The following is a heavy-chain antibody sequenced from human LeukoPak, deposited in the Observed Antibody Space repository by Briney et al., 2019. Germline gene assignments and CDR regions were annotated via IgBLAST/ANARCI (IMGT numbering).Heavy chain of an antibody. CDR2: ITGSGCST. CDR3: ATRLFYSSVWYGIDY. J-gene: IGHJ4*02. D-gene: IGHD6-19*01. Sequence: PGGSLRLFCAASGFPFSSYDMRWVRQAPAKGLVGGSDITGSGCSTLYADSVKGRFTISRDNSKKTVNLQMKSLRPEDTAVYYCATRLFYSSVWYGIDYWGQGPRVTVSS. CDR1: GFPFSSYD. V-gene: IGHV3-23*01.